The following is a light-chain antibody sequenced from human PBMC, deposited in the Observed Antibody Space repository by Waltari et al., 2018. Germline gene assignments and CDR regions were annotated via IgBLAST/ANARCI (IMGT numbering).Light chain of an antibody. J-gene: IGLJ1*01. V-gene: IGLV1-44*01. Sequence: QSVLTQPPSASGTPGQRVTISCSGSSSNIGSNTVNWYQQLPGTAPKLLIYSNNQRPSGVPDQFSGSKSGTSASLAISGLQSEDEADYYCAAWDDSLNGLYVFGTGTKVTVL. CDR2: SNN. CDR3: AAWDDSLNGLYV. CDR1: SSNIGSNT.